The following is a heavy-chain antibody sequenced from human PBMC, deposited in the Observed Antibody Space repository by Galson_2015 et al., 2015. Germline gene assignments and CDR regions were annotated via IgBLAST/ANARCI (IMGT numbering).Heavy chain of an antibody. CDR3: TTDPTGYGDPIFDY. CDR1: GFTFSNAW. CDR2: IKSKTDGGTT. V-gene: IGHV3-15*01. Sequence: SLRLSCAASGFTFSNAWMSWVRQAPGKGLEWVGRIKSKTDGGTTDYAAPVKGRFTISRDDSKNTLYLQMNSLKTEDTAVYYCTTDPTGYGDPIFDYWGQGTLVTASS. D-gene: IGHD4-17*01. J-gene: IGHJ4*02.